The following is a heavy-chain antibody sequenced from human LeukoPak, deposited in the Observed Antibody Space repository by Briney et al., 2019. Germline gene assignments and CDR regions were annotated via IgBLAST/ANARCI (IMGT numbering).Heavy chain of an antibody. V-gene: IGHV3-30-3*01. J-gene: IGHJ4*02. CDR2: ISYHGSNK. CDR1: GFTFSEYA. Sequence: GGSLRLSCAASGFTFSEYAMDWVRQAPGKGLEWVAAISYHGSNKYHADSVKGRFTISRDNSKNTLYLQMDSLRPEDTAVYYCARDPMPVAGGFYGRGFDYWGQGILVSVSS. CDR3: ARDPMPVAGGFYGRGFDY. D-gene: IGHD2-15*01.